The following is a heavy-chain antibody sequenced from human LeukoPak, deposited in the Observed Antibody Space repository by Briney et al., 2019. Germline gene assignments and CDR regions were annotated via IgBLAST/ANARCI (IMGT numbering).Heavy chain of an antibody. J-gene: IGHJ3*01. CDR2: IKSKTDGGTT. D-gene: IGHD2/OR15-2a*01. CDR1: GFTFSSYS. CDR3: STNFLGD. Sequence: GGSLRLSCAASGFTFSSYSMNWVRQAPGKGLEWVGRIKSKTDGGTTDYAAPVKGRFIISRDDSKNTVYVQMNSLKTEDTAMYYCSTNFLGDWGQGTMVTVSS. V-gene: IGHV3-15*01.